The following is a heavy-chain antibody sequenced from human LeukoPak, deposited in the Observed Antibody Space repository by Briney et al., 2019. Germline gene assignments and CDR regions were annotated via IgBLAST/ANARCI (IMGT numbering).Heavy chain of an antibody. D-gene: IGHD2-2*01. CDR3: ARDSIVVVPAAPTHYYMDV. J-gene: IGHJ6*03. V-gene: IGHV4-4*07. CDR1: GGSISSYY. Sequence: PSETLSLTCTVSGGSISSYYWSWIRQPAGKGLEWIGRIYTGGSTNYNPSLKSRVTMSVDTSKNQFSLKLSSVTAADTAVYYCARDSIVVVPAAPTHYYMDVWGKGTTVTVSS. CDR2: IYTGGST.